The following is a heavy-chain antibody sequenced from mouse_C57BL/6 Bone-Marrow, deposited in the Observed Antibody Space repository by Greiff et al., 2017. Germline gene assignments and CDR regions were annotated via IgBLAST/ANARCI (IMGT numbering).Heavy chain of an antibody. V-gene: IGHV1-26*01. D-gene: IGHD1-1*01. CDR2: INPNNGGT. CDR3: ARGGYYYGSSPQAWFAY. Sequence: EVKVVESGPELVKPGASVKISCKASGYTFTDYYMNWVKQSHGKSLEWIGDINPNNGGTSYNQKFKGKATLTVDKSSSTAYMELRSLTSEDSAVYYCARGGYYYGSSPQAWFAYWGQGTLVTVSA. J-gene: IGHJ3*01. CDR1: GYTFTDYY.